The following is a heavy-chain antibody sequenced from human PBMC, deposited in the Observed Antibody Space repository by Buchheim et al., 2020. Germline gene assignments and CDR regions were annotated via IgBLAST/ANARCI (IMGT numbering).Heavy chain of an antibody. Sequence: QVQLVQSGAEVKKPGSSVKVFCKASGGTFSSYAISWVRQAPGQGLEWMGGIIPIFGTANYAQKFQGRVTITADNSTSTAYMELSSLRAEDTAVYYCARDVRTVTTGLDYYYYYGMDVWGQGTT. CDR2: IIPIFGTA. V-gene: IGHV1-69*06. D-gene: IGHD4-17*01. CDR3: ARDVRTVTTGLDYYYYYGMDV. CDR1: GGTFSSYA. J-gene: IGHJ6*02.